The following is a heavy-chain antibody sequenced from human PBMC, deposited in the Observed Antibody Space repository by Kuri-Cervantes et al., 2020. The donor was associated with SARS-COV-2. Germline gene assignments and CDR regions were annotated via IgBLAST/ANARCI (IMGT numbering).Heavy chain of an antibody. CDR1: GYTFTSYG. D-gene: IGHD3-3*01. CDR2: ISAYNGNT. V-gene: IGHV1-18*01. Sequence: GGSLRLSCKASGYTFTSYGISWVRQAPGQGLEWMGWISAYNGNTNYAQKLQGRVTMTTDTSTSTAYMELRSLRSDDTAVYCCARGPVNYDFWSGYYHLWGQGTLVTVSS. J-gene: IGHJ5*02. CDR3: ARGPVNYDFWSGYYHL.